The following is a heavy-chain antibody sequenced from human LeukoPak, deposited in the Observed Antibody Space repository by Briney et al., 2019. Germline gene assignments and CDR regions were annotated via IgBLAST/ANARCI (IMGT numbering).Heavy chain of an antibody. V-gene: IGHV3-21*01. J-gene: IGHJ4*02. CDR3: AREEHGSGRPFDY. CDR2: ISSSSGYI. CDR1: GFTFSSYS. D-gene: IGHD3-10*01. Sequence: GGSLRLSCAASGFTFSSYSMNWVRQAPGKGLEWVSSISSSSGYIYYADSVKGRFAISRDNAKSSLYLQMNSLRAEDTAVYYCAREEHGSGRPFDYWGQGTLVTVSS.